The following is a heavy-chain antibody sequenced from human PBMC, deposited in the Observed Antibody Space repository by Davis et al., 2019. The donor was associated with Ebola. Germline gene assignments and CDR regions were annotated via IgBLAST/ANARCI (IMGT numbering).Heavy chain of an antibody. CDR1: GYTFTGYY. Sequence: ASVKVSCKASGYTFTGYYMHWVRQAPGQGLEWMGWINPNSGGTNYAQKFQGRVTMTRDTSISTAYMELSRLRSDDTAVYYCARGELLKSKHAITMIGWGQGTLVTVSS. CDR2: INPNSGGT. D-gene: IGHD3-22*01. J-gene: IGHJ4*02. CDR3: ARGELLKSKHAITMIG. V-gene: IGHV1-2*02.